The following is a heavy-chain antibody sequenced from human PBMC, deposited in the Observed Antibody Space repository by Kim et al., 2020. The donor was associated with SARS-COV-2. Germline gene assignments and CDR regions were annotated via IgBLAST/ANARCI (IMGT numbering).Heavy chain of an antibody. CDR3: ARAFSVAVAGTYYYVRDV. CDR1: GGSITSINR. D-gene: IGHD6-19*01. CDR2: IFHNGDT. J-gene: IGHJ6*02. V-gene: IGHV4-4*02. Sequence: SETLSLTCAVSGGSITSINRWNWVRQPPGKGLEWIGEIFHNGDTNYNPSLKSRVTMSVDKSNNEFSLRLDSVTAADTAVYFCARAFSVAVAGTYYYVRDVWGPGTALNVSS.